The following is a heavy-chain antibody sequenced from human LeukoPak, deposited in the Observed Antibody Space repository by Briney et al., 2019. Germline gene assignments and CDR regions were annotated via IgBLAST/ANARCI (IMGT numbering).Heavy chain of an antibody. D-gene: IGHD3-16*01. CDR2: INPNSGGT. CDR1: GYTFTGCY. CDR3: ARVRVGEDLDY. Sequence: ASVKVSCKASGYTFTGCYMHWVRQASGQRLEWMGWINPNSGGTNYAQKFQGRVTMTRDASISAACMELSRLTSDDTAVYYCARVRVGEDLDYWGQGTLVTVSS. V-gene: IGHV1-2*02. J-gene: IGHJ4*02.